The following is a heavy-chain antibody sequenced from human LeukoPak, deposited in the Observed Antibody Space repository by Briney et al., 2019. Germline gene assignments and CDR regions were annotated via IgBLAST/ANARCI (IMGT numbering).Heavy chain of an antibody. CDR1: GYTFISYG. CDR2: ISVYNGNT. V-gene: IGHV1-18*01. Sequence: ASVKVSCKASGYTFISYGISWVRQAPGQGLEWMGWISVYNGNTKYAQKLQGRVTVTTDTSTSTAYTELRSLRSDDTAVYYCARVPKMTTVSPAVDYWGQGTLVTVSS. CDR3: ARVPKMTTVSPAVDY. J-gene: IGHJ4*02. D-gene: IGHD4-17*01.